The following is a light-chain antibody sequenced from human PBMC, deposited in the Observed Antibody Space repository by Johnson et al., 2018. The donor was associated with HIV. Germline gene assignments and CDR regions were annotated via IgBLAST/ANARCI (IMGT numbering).Light chain of an antibody. CDR1: SSNIGNNY. CDR3: GTWDSRLCAHYV. V-gene: IGLV1-51*02. CDR2: ENN. Sequence: QSVLTQPPSVSAAPGQKVTISCSGSSSNIGNNYVSWYQQLPGTAPKVLIYENNKRPSGIPDRFSASKSGTSATLAITGLQTGDEADYYCGTWDSRLCAHYVFGTGTKVTVL. J-gene: IGLJ1*01.